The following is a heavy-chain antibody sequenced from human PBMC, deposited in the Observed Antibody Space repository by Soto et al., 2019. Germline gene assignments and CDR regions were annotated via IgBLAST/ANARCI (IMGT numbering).Heavy chain of an antibody. J-gene: IGHJ6*02. CDR1: GYTFTSYV. V-gene: IGHV1-3*01. D-gene: IGHD3-3*01. Sequence: GSVKVSCKAFGYTFTSYVMHWVRQAPGQRLEWMGWINAGNGNTKYSQKFQGRVTITRDTSASTAYMELSSLRSEDTAVYYCAREMLRFLDLFQIASPPYYYPGMDIWGQGTTVTGSS. CDR2: INAGNGNT. CDR3: AREMLRFLDLFQIASPPYYYPGMDI.